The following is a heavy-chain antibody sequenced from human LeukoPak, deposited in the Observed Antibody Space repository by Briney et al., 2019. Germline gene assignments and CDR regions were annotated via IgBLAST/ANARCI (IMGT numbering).Heavy chain of an antibody. D-gene: IGHD2-2*01. CDR2: IYPGDSDT. J-gene: IGHJ4*02. V-gene: IGHV5-51*01. CDR1: GYTFTSYW. Sequence: GESLKISCKGSGYTFTSYWIGWVRQMPGKGLEWMGIIYPGDSDTRYSPSFQGQVTISADKSISTAYLQWSSLKASDTAMYYCATPYPREYCSTSTCYFNYWGQGTLVTVSS. CDR3: ATPYPREYCSTSTCYFNY.